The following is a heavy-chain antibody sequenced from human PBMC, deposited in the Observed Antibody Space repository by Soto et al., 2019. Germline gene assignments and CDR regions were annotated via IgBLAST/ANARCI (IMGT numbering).Heavy chain of an antibody. CDR3: VKGEYYYDSSGYYPFDY. Sequence: ISINGGSTHYADSVKGRFTISRDNSKNTQYLQMSSLRADDTALYYCVKGEYYYDSSGYYPFDYWGQGTLVTVSS. CDR2: ISINGGST. V-gene: IGHV3-64D*06. D-gene: IGHD3-22*01. J-gene: IGHJ4*02.